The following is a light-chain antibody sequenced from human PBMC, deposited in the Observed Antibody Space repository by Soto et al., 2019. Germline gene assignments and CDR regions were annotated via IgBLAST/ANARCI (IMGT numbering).Light chain of an antibody. V-gene: IGLV2-8*01. CDR3: SSYADSNNV. CDR1: SSDVGGYNY. CDR2: EVS. J-gene: IGLJ1*01. Sequence: QSALTQPPSASGSPGQSVTISCTGTSSDVGGYNYVSWYQQHPGKAPKLMIYEVSKRPSGVPDRFSGSKSGNTASLTVSGLQAEDEADYYCSSYADSNNVFGIGTKVTVL.